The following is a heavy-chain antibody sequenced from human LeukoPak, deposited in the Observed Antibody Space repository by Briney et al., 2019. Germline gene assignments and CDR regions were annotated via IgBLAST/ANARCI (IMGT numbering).Heavy chain of an antibody. CDR1: GFTFSSYS. D-gene: IGHD1-1*01. J-gene: IGHJ3*02. CDR2: ISSSSSYI. V-gene: IGHV3-21*01. Sequence: GGSLRLSCAASGFTFSSYSMNWVRQAPGKGLEWVSSISSSSSYIYYADSVKGRFTISRDNAKNSLYLQMNSLRAEDTAVYYCARKVLDDAFDIWGQGTMVTVSS. CDR3: ARKVLDDAFDI.